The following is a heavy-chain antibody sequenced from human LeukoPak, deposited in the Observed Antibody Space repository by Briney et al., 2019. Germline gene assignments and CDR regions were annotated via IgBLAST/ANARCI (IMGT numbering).Heavy chain of an antibody. V-gene: IGHV3-15*05. D-gene: IGHD4-17*01. CDR2: IKSKTNGGTT. Sequence: PGGSLRLSCAASGFTFSSYAMSWVRQAPGKGLEWVGRIKSKTNGGTTDYAAPVKGRFTISRDDSKNTLFLQMNSLKAEDTAVYYCTTDNNYGDYGLDYWGQGTLVTVSS. J-gene: IGHJ4*02. CDR1: GFTFSSYA. CDR3: TTDNNYGDYGLDY.